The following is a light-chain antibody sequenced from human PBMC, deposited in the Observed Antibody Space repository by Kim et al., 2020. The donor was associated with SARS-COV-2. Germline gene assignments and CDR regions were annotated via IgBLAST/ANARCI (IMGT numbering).Light chain of an antibody. CDR1: SSNIGAGYD. CDR2: DNN. V-gene: IGLV1-40*01. CDR3: QSYDSSLRAWV. Sequence: QSVLTQPPSVSGAPGQRVSISCTRSSSNIGAGYDVHWYHQVTGSAPKLLIYDNNNRPSGVPDRLSGSKSGTSASLAITGLQAEDEADYYCQSYDSSLRAWVFGGGTQLTVL. J-gene: IGLJ3*02.